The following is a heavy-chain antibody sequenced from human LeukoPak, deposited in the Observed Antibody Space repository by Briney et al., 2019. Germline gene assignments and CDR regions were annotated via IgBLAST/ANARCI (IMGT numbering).Heavy chain of an antibody. CDR1: GDSISSGNY. J-gene: IGHJ4*02. CDR3: ARDPRPRGGWFYFDY. V-gene: IGHV4-4*02. CDR2: IYQSGIT. Sequence: SGTLSLICGVSGDSISSGNYWNWVRQPPGKGLEWIGDIYQSGITNCNPSLKSRVTMSVDKSKNEFSLKLDSVTAADTAVYYCARDPRPRGGWFYFDYWGQGILVTVSS. D-gene: IGHD6-19*01.